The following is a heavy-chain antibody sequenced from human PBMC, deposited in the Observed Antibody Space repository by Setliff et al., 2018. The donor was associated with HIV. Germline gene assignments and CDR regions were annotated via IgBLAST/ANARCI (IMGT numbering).Heavy chain of an antibody. D-gene: IGHD5-18*01. CDR2: IYYSGST. Sequence: SETLSLTCTVSGGSISSSSYYWGWIRQPPGKGLEWIGSIYYSGSTYYNPSLKSRVTISVDTSRNQFSLKLSSVAAADTAVYYCARGPGGYSYGLPDYWGQGTLVTVSS. V-gene: IGHV4-39*01. J-gene: IGHJ4*02. CDR1: GGSISSSSYY. CDR3: ARGPGGYSYGLPDY.